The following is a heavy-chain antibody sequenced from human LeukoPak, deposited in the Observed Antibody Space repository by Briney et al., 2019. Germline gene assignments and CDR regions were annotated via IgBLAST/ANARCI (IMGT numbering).Heavy chain of an antibody. Sequence: GGSLKLSCAASGFTFSSYAMSWVRQAPGKGLEWVSAISGSGGSTYYADSVKGRFTISRDNSKNTLYLQMNSLRAEDTAVYYCAKDRSGYGNYFDYWGQGTLVTVSS. V-gene: IGHV3-23*01. D-gene: IGHD5-12*01. J-gene: IGHJ4*02. CDR2: ISGSGGST. CDR1: GFTFSSYA. CDR3: AKDRSGYGNYFDY.